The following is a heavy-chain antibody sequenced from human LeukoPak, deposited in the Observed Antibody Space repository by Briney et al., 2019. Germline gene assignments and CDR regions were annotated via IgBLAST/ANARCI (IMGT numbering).Heavy chain of an antibody. CDR2: IYHSGST. CDR3: ARANDYGDPLPRYMDV. J-gene: IGHJ6*03. CDR1: GGFISSSSW. V-gene: IGHV4-4*02. Sequence: SETLSLTCAVSGGFISSSSWWSWVRQPPGKGLQWIEEIYHSGSTNYNPSLKSRVTISVDKSKNQFSLKLSSVTAADTAVYYCARANDYGDPLPRYMDVWGKGTTVTVSS. D-gene: IGHD4-17*01.